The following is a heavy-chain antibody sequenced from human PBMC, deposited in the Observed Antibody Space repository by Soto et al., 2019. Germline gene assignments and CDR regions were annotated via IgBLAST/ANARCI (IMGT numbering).Heavy chain of an antibody. J-gene: IGHJ4*02. CDR2: IYYSGST. Sequence: QVQLQESGPGLVKPSQTLSLTCTVSGGSISSGGYYWSWIRQHPGKGLEWIGYIYYSGSTYYNPSLKSRVTISVDTSKNQFSLKLSSVTAADTAVYYCARVDFGVVTEYYFDYWGQGTLVTVSS. D-gene: IGHD3-3*01. CDR3: ARVDFGVVTEYYFDY. CDR1: GGSISSGGYY. V-gene: IGHV4-31*03.